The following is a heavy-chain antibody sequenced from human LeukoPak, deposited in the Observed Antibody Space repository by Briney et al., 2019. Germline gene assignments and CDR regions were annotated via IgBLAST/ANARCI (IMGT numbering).Heavy chain of an antibody. CDR1: GFTFRSYG. CDR2: ISSSGSTI. D-gene: IGHD3-10*02. CDR3: AELGITMIGGV. Sequence: GGSLRLSCAASGFTFRSYGMSWVRQAPGKGLEWVSYISSSGSTIYYADSVKGRFTISRDNAKNSLYLQMNSPRAEDTAVYYCAELGITMIGGVWGKGTTVTISS. V-gene: IGHV3-48*04. J-gene: IGHJ6*04.